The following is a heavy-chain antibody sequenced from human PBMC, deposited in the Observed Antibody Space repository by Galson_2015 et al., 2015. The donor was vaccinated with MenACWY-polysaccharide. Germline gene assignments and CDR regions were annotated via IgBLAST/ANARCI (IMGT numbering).Heavy chain of an antibody. CDR2: MHTSGRS. CDR3: VAELFQAPFGWFDP. D-gene: IGHD3-16*01. Sequence: LTCTVSGGSISSYYWGWIRQSPGTGLEWIGYMHTSGRSNYNPSLRSRVTISVDTSKNEFSLNLSSVTAADTAVYYCVAELFQAPFGWFDPWGQGAQVIVSS. V-gene: IGHV4-59*01. CDR1: GGSISSYY. J-gene: IGHJ5*02.